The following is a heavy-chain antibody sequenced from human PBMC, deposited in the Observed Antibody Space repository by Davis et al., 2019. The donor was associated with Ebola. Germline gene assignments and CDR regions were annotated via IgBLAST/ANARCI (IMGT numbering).Heavy chain of an antibody. J-gene: IGHJ3*02. CDR3: ARSLRYYGSADDAFDI. D-gene: IGHD3-10*01. Sequence: GESLKISCAASGFTFSSYAMSWVRQAPGKGLEWVSAISGSGGSTYYADSVKGRFTISRDNSKNTLYLQMNSLRAEDTAVYYCARSLRYYGSADDAFDIWGQGTMVTVSS. V-gene: IGHV3-23*01. CDR2: ISGSGGST. CDR1: GFTFSSYA.